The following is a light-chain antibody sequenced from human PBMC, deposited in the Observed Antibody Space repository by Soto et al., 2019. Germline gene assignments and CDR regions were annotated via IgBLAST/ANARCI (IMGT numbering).Light chain of an antibody. CDR2: EVS. CDR1: SSDIGAYNY. V-gene: IGLV2-14*01. J-gene: IGLJ3*02. CDR3: SSYTTSSIRVV. Sequence: QSALTQPASVSGSPGQSITISCTGTSSDIGAYNYVSWYQQHPGKAPKLMIHEVSNRPSGVSYRFSGSKSGNTASLTISGLQAEDEADYYCSSYTTSSIRVVFGGGTKVTVL.